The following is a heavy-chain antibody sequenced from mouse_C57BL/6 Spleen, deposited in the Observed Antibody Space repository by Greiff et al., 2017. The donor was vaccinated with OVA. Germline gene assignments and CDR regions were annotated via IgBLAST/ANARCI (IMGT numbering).Heavy chain of an antibody. CDR1: GFSFNTYA. Sequence: DVKLVESGGGLVQPKGSLKLSCAASGFSFNTYAMNWVRQAPGKGLEWVTRIRSKSNNYATYYADSVKDRFTISRDDSESMLYLQMNNLKTEDTAMYYCVRHNSPYAMDYWGQGTSVTVSS. V-gene: IGHV10-1*01. D-gene: IGHD1-3*01. J-gene: IGHJ4*01. CDR2: IRSKSNNYAT. CDR3: VRHNSPYAMDY.